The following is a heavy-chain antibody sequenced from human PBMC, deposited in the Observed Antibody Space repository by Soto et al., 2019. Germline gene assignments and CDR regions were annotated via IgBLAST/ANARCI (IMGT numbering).Heavy chain of an antibody. D-gene: IGHD6-13*01. CDR1: GGTFSSYT. CDR2: IIPILGIA. V-gene: IGHV1-69*02. Sequence: QVQLVQSGAEVKKPGSSVKVSCKASGGTFSSYTISWVRQAPGQGLEWMGRIIPILGIANYAQKFQGRVTITADKSTSTAYMELSSLRSEDTAVYYCARAVVAAGYYYYGMDVWGQGTTVTVSS. J-gene: IGHJ6*02. CDR3: ARAVVAAGYYYYGMDV.